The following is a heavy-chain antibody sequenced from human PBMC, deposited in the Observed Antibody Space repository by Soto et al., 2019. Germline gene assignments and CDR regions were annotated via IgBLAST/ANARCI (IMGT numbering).Heavy chain of an antibody. CDR2: ISYDGSNK. J-gene: IGHJ6*02. CDR1: GFTFSSYA. CDR3: ARAGEGSGYDYLSEFYYYYGMDV. V-gene: IGHV3-30-3*01. D-gene: IGHD5-12*01. Sequence: GGSLRLSCAASGFTFSSYAMHWVRQAPGKGLEWVAVISYDGSNKYYADSVKGRFTISRDNSKNTLYLQMNSLRAEDTAVYYCARAGEGSGYDYLSEFYYYYGMDVWGQGTTVTVSS.